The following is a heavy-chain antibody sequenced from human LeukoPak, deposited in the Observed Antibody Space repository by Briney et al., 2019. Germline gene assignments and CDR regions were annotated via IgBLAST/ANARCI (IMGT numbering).Heavy chain of an antibody. J-gene: IGHJ4*02. Sequence: ASVKVSCKAYGYTFTAYYLHWVRQAPGQGLEWMGWISPNSGATRYAQKFQDRVTMTRDTSINTAYMELSRLRSDDTAVYYCARLRSGSPFEYWGQGTLVTVSS. CDR2: ISPNSGAT. CDR1: GYTFTAYY. V-gene: IGHV1-2*02. D-gene: IGHD2/OR15-2a*01. CDR3: ARLRSGSPFEY.